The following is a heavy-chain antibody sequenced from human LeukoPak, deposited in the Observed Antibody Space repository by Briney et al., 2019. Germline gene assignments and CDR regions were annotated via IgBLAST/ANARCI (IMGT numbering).Heavy chain of an antibody. CDR2: IYYSGST. D-gene: IGHD1-26*01. CDR1: GGSISSSSYY. CDR3: ARQRRVGATSGAADY. V-gene: IGHV4-39*07. Sequence: SETLSLTCTVSGGSISSSSYYWGWIRQPPGKGLEWIGSIYYSGSTYYNPSLKSRVTISVDTSKNQFSLKLSSVTAADTAVYYCARQRRVGATSGAADYWGQGTLVTVSS. J-gene: IGHJ4*02.